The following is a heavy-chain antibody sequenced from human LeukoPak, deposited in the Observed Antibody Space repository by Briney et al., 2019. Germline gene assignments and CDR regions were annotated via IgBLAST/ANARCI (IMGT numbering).Heavy chain of an antibody. D-gene: IGHD5-12*01. CDR3: ARHGRPGYGGYENAFDI. J-gene: IGHJ3*02. V-gene: IGHV4-39*01. CDR1: GGSISSSTYY. Sequence: KSSETLSLTCTVSGGSISSSTYYWDWIRQPPGQGLEWIGNIYDSGNTYYTPSLKSRFTMVVNTSKNKFSLKLSSVTAADTAVYYCARHGRPGYGGYENAFDIWGQGTMVTVSS. CDR2: IYDSGNT.